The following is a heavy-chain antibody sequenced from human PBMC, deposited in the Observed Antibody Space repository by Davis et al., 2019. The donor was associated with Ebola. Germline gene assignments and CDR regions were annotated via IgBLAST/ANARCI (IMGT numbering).Heavy chain of an antibody. Sequence: MPGGSLRLSCGVFGGSFSGYYWSWIRQSLGRGLEWIGEIHHSGITNYAPSLKNRVTISADTSKSQFSLKLNSVTAADTAVYYCARSGGGRGPDYGEFWGQGTLVTVSS. CDR1: GGSFSGYY. D-gene: IGHD1-14*01. CDR3: ARSGGGRGPDYGEF. CDR2: IHHSGIT. J-gene: IGHJ4*02. V-gene: IGHV4-34*01.